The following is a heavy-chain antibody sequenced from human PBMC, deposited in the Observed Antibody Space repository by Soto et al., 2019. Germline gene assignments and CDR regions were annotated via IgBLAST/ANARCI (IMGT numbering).Heavy chain of an antibody. CDR1: GFTFSSYA. Sequence: QVQLVESGGGVVQPGRSLRLSCAASGFTFSSYAMHWVRQAPGKGLEWVAVISYDGSNKYYADSVKGRFTISRDNSKNTLYLQMNSRRAEDTAVYYCAGGAGRLDYWGQGTLVTVSS. V-gene: IGHV3-30-3*01. CDR3: AGGAGRLDY. CDR2: ISYDGSNK. J-gene: IGHJ4*02.